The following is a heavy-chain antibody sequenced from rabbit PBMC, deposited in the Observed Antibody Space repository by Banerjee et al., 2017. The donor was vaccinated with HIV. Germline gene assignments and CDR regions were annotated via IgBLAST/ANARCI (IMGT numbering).Heavy chain of an antibody. J-gene: IGHJ4*01. V-gene: IGHV1S45*01. CDR1: GSDISSNA. CDR3: ARDAGYAGSNL. Sequence: QEQLVESGGGLVQPEGSLTLTCKASGSDISSNAMCWVRQAPGKGLEWIACIYTGSSGSTYYASWAKGRFTISKTSSTTVTLQMTSLTAADTATYFCARDAGYAGSNLWGQGTLVTVS. CDR2: IYTGSSGST. D-gene: IGHD4-2*01.